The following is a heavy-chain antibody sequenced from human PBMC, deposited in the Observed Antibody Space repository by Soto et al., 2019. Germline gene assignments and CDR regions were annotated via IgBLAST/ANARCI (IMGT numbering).Heavy chain of an antibody. CDR2: INHSGST. D-gene: IGHD2-8*01. J-gene: IGHJ6*02. CDR1: GGSFSGYY. V-gene: IGHV4-34*01. CDR3: ARGRTRGMDV. Sequence: QVQLQQWGAGLLKPSETLSLTCAVYGGSFSGYYWRWIRPPPGKGLEWIGEINHSGSTHYNPSLRSRVTISVDTSKNQFSLKRSSVTAADTAVYSCARGRTRGMDVWGQGTTVAVSS.